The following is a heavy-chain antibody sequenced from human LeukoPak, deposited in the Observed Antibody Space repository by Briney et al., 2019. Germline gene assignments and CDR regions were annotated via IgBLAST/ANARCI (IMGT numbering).Heavy chain of an antibody. CDR2: INSDGSST. V-gene: IGHV3-74*01. D-gene: IGHD3-16*01. CDR3: AKDNQRGGFLH. CDR1: GFTFSSYW. J-gene: IGHJ1*01. Sequence: GGSLRLSCAASGFTFSSYWMHWVRQAPGKGLVWVSRINSDGSSTSYADSVKGRFNISRDNSKSSLYLQMNSLRSEDSALYYCAKDNQRGGFLHWGQGTLVTVSS.